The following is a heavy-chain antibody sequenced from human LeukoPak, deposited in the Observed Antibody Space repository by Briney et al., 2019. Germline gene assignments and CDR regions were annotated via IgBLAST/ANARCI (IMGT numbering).Heavy chain of an antibody. V-gene: IGHV1-18*01. CDR3: GRAVTTGKIDY. CDR2: ISAYNGNT. CDR1: GYTFTSYG. Sequence: ASVKVSCKASGYTFTSYGISWVRQAPGQGLEWMGWISAYNGNTNYAQKLQGRVTMTTDTSTSTAYMELRSLRSDDTAVSYCGRAVTTGKIDYWGQGTLVTVSS. J-gene: IGHJ4*02. D-gene: IGHD4-17*01.